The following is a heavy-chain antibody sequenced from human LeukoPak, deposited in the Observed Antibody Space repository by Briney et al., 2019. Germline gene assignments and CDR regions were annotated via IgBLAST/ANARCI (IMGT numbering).Heavy chain of an antibody. CDR3: PKVGINGFLYFFAP. CDR1: GFTFSSYG. CDR2: IRYDGSNK. V-gene: IGHV3-30*02. J-gene: IGHJ5*02. D-gene: IGHD2-8*01. Sequence: SGGSLRLSCAASGFTFSSYGMHWVRQAPGKGLEWVAFIRYDGSNKYYADSVKGRFTISRDNSKNTLYLQMTSLRAEDTAEYYCPKVGINGFLYFFAPGGQGPLVPGSS.